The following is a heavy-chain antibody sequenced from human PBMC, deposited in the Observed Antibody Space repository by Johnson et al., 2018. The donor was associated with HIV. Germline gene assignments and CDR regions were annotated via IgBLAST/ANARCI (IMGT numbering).Heavy chain of an antibody. CDR2: ISYDGSNK. V-gene: IGHV3-30*18. CDR3: AKEGWAAAQEGWGAFDI. J-gene: IGHJ3*02. D-gene: IGHD6-13*01. CDR1: GFTFSDSY. Sequence: SLRLSCAASGFTFSDSYMSWIRQAPGKGLEWVAVISYDGSNKYYADSVKGRFTISRDNSKNTLYLQMNSLRAEDTAVYYCAKEGWAAAQEGWGAFDIWGQGTMVTVSS.